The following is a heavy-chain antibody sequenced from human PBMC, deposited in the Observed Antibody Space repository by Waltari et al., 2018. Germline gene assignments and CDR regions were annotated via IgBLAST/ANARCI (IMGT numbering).Heavy chain of an antibody. V-gene: IGHV1-3*03. CDR1: GYTFTSYP. Sequence: QVQLVQSGAEVKKPGASVKVSCKAPGYTFTSYPMHGARQAPGQRLEWMGWINAGNGNTKYSQEFQGRVTITRDTSASTAYMELSSLRSEDMAVYYCARGGFLEWLPYDYWGQGTLVTVSS. CDR3: ARGGFLEWLPYDY. D-gene: IGHD3-3*01. CDR2: INAGNGNT. J-gene: IGHJ4*02.